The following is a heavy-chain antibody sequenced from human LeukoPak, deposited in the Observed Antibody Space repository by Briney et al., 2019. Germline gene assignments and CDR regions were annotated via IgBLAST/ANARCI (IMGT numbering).Heavy chain of an antibody. Sequence: GASVKVSCRASGYTFTGYYMNWVRQAPGQGLEWMGWINSDSGFTKYAQKFQGRVTMTRDTSITTVYMDLTRLTSDDTAVYYCARNFDMKGFDRWAQGTLVTVSS. J-gene: IGHJ5*02. CDR1: GYTFTGYY. V-gene: IGHV1-2*02. CDR3: ARNFDMKGFDR. D-gene: IGHD3-9*01. CDR2: INSDSGFT.